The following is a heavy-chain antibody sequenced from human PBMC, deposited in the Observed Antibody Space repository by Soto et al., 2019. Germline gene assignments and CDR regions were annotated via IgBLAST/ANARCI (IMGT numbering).Heavy chain of an antibody. D-gene: IGHD3-10*01. CDR2: ISFDGNKK. Sequence: PSGSLSLSCAASGFTFSCSDMHWLRQAPGEGLGGGAVISFDGNKKYYPDPVKGRVTISRDNAKNSLYLQMNSLRAEDTALYYCARDRGGWPSYYIDCWGQGTLVTVSS. V-gene: IGHV3-30*03. J-gene: IGHJ4*02. CDR3: ARDRGGWPSYYIDC. CDR1: GFTFSCSD.